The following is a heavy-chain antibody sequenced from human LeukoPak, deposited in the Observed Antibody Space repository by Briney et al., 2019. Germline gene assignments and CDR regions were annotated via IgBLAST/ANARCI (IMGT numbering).Heavy chain of an antibody. D-gene: IGHD3-10*01. V-gene: IGHV3-33*01. Sequence: GRSLRLSCAASGFTFSSYGMHWVRQAPGNGLEWVAVIWYDGSNKYYADSVKGRFTISRDNSKNTLYLQMNSLRAEDTAVYYCARGTPVGGAFDIWGQGTMVTVSS. CDR1: GFTFSSYG. CDR3: ARGTPVGGAFDI. CDR2: IWYDGSNK. J-gene: IGHJ3*02.